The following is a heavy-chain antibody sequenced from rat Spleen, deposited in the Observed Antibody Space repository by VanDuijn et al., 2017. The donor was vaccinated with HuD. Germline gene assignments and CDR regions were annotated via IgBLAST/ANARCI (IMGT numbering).Heavy chain of an antibody. V-gene: IGHV2-1*01. CDR2: IGGDGST. CDR3: TRFSYNPYLMDA. CDR1: GFSLISYS. Sequence: QVQLKESGPGLVQPSQTLSLTSTVPGFSLISYSVNSFRKPSGKGLEWMAGIGGDGSTNYNSPLKSRLSISRDTSKSQVYLEMTSLQTEDTAIYFCTRFSYNPYLMDAWGQGASVTVSS. D-gene: IGHD1-5*01. J-gene: IGHJ4*01.